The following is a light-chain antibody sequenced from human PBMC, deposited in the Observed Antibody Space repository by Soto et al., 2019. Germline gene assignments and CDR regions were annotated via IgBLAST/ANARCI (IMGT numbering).Light chain of an antibody. Sequence: DIPLTQSQSLLSASVGDRVTITCRGSQGISSYLAWYQQKPGKAPKLLIYAASTLQIGVPSMFIGSGSATEFTLTISSLQPEDFATYYCQQLNTYQGFGQGTRLEIK. V-gene: IGKV1-9*01. J-gene: IGKJ5*01. CDR2: AAS. CDR1: QGISSY. CDR3: QQLNTYQG.